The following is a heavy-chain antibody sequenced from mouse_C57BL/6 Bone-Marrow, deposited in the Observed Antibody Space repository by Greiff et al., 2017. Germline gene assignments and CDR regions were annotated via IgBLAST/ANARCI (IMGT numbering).Heavy chain of an antibody. CDR2: INPCCGYT. CDR1: GYTFTSYS. J-gene: IGHJ2*01. D-gene: IGHD2-12*01. Sequence: QVQLQQPGAELARPGASVKMSCKASGYTFTSYSMHWVKQRPGQGLEWIGYINPCCGYTKYNQKFKDKATLTADKSSSSAYMQLSSLTSEDSAVYYCARRYSNDADYWGQGTTLTVSS. V-gene: IGHV1-4*01. CDR3: ARRYSNDADY.